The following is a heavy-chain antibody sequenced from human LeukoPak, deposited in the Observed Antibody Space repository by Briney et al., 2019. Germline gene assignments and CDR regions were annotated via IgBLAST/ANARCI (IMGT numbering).Heavy chain of an antibody. D-gene: IGHD3-16*01. V-gene: IGHV3-7*01. CDR3: ARDKFGRTDY. CDR1: GFTFSSSW. CDR2: IKQDGSGK. Sequence: GGSLRLSCAASGFTFSSSWMSWVRQAPGKGLEWVANIKQDGSGKYYVDSVKGRFTISRDNAKNSLYLQMNSLRAEDTAVYYCARDKFGRTDYWGQGTLVTVSS. J-gene: IGHJ4*02.